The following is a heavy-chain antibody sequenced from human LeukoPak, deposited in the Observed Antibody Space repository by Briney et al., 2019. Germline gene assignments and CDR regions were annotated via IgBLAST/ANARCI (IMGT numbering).Heavy chain of an antibody. D-gene: IGHD6-13*01. CDR1: GFTFSSYA. CDR2: IKKDGREK. V-gene: IGHV3-7*01. CDR3: VSGSSWSTSVFVRN. Sequence: GGSLRLSCAASGFTFSSYAMSWVRQAPGKGLEWVANIKKDGREKHYVDSVEGRFTISRDNAKNSLYLHLNSLRVEDTGVYYCVSGSSWSTSVFVRNWGQGTLVTVSS. J-gene: IGHJ4*02.